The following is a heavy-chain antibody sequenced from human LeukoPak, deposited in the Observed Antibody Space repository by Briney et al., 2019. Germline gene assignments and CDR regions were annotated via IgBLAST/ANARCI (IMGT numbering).Heavy chain of an antibody. CDR1: GGSFSGYY. Sequence: SETLSLTCAVYGGSFSGYYRSWIRQPPGKGLEWIGAINHSGSTNYNPSLKSRVTISVDTSKNQFSLKLSSVTAADTAVYYCARGSLGAGTMVRGVLDYWGQGTLVTVSS. CDR3: ARGSLGAGTMVRGVLDY. J-gene: IGHJ4*02. CDR2: INHSGST. V-gene: IGHV4-34*01. D-gene: IGHD3-10*01.